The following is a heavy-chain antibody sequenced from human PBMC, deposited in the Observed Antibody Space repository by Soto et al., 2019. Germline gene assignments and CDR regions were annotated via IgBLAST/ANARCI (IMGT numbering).Heavy chain of an antibody. J-gene: IGHJ5*02. V-gene: IGHV1-69*13. Sequence: SVKVSCKASGGTFNSYTITWVRQAPGQGLEWMGGSTPIFGRTNYAQKFQDRVTITADGSTNTAYMELGDLTSDDTAVYYCARVPGIVLVQTKHPLGASFDLWGEGALVTVSS. CDR3: ARVPGIVLVQTKHPLGASFDL. D-gene: IGHD2-8*02. CDR1: GGTFNSYT. CDR2: STPIFGRT.